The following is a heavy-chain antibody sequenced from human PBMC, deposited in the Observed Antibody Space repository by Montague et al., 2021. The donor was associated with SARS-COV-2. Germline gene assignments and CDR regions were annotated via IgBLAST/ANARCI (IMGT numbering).Heavy chain of an antibody. CDR3: ARDPRYSLSWSFDY. CDR2: RYYRSKWYY. D-gene: IGHD6-13*01. Sequence: CAISGDSDGIKAVGRSSIRHTSARGRGRLRMRYYRSKWYYDYAVXAKSRMTISPDTSKNQFSLQLSSVTPEDRAVYYCARDPRYSLSWSFDYWGQGTLVTVSS. CDR1: GDSDGIKAVG. J-gene: IGHJ4*02. V-gene: IGHV6-1*01.